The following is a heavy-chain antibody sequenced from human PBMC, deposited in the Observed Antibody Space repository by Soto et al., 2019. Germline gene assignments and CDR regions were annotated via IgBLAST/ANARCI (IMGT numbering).Heavy chain of an antibody. CDR2: INHSGST. V-gene: IGHV4-34*01. Sequence: SETLSLTCAVYGGSFSGYYWSWVRQPPGKGLEWIGEINHSGSTSYNPSLKSRVTISVDTSKSQFSLRLGSVTPADKAVYYCGRESLFGGNLEPLPLDIWGQGKMVTVSS. CDR3: GRESLFGGNLEPLPLDI. CDR1: GGSFSGYY. J-gene: IGHJ3*02. D-gene: IGHD3-10*01.